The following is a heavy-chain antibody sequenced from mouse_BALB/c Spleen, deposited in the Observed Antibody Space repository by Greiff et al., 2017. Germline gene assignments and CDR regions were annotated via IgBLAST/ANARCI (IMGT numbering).Heavy chain of an antibody. CDR3: ARGGWGY. D-gene: IGHD1-1*02. CDR1: GFTFSSFG. Sequence: DVMLVESGGGLVQPGGSRKLSCAASGFTFSSFGMHWVRQAPEKGLEWVAYISSGSSTIYYADTVKGRFTISRDNPKNNLYLQMSSLKSEDTAMYYCARGGWGYWGQGTSVTVSS. V-gene: IGHV5-17*02. J-gene: IGHJ4*01. CDR2: ISSGSSTI.